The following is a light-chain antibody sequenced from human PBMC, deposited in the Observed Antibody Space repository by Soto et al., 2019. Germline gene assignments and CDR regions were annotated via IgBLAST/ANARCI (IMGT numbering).Light chain of an antibody. CDR3: QQYNSFQAT. CDR1: QSISSW. Sequence: DIQMTQSPSTLSASVGDRVTITCRASQSISSWLAWYQQKPGKAPKLLIYKASSLESGVPSRFSGSGSGTEFTLTISSLQPDDFATYFCQQYNSFQATFGQGPKV. CDR2: KAS. V-gene: IGKV1-5*03. J-gene: IGKJ1*01.